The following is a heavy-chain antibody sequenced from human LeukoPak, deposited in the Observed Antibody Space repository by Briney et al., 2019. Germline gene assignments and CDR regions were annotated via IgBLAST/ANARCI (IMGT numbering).Heavy chain of an antibody. Sequence: SETLSLTCTVSGDSISSYYWSWIRQPPGKGLEWIGYIYDSGKTNYNASLISRVTISVDTSKNQFSLKLTSVTPADTPVYYCARGGGTLDYWGQGTLVTVSS. CDR3: ARGGGTLDY. CDR1: GDSISSYY. CDR2: IYDSGKT. J-gene: IGHJ4*02. V-gene: IGHV4-59*01. D-gene: IGHD3-16*01.